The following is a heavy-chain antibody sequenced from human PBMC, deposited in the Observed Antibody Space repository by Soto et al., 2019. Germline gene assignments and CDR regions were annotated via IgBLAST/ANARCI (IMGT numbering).Heavy chain of an antibody. CDR2: MNPNSGNT. Sequence: ASVKVSCKASGYTFTSYDINWVRQATGQGLEWMGWMNPNSGNTGYAQKFQGRVTMTRNTSISTAYMELSSLRSEDTAVYYCARLWSGYYYYYYMDVWGKGTTVTVSS. J-gene: IGHJ6*03. V-gene: IGHV1-8*01. CDR1: GYTFTSYD. D-gene: IGHD3-3*01. CDR3: ARLWSGYYYYYYMDV.